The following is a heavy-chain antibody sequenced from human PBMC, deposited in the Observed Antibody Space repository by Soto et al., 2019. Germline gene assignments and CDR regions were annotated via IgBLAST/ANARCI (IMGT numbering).Heavy chain of an antibody. CDR2: ISSSGSTI. CDR3: ARDSRYCTNGVCYVDY. J-gene: IGHJ4*02. Sequence: GGSLRLSCAASGFTFSDYYMSWIRQAPGKGLEWVSYISSSGSTIYYADSVKGRFTISRDNAKNSLYLQMNSLRAEDTAVYYCARDSRYCTNGVCYVDYWGRGTLVTVSS. CDR1: GFTFSDYY. V-gene: IGHV3-11*01. D-gene: IGHD2-8*01.